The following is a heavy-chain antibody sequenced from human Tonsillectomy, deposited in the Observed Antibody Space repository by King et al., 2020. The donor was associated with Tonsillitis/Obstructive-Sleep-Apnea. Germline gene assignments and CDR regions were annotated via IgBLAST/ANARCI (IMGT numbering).Heavy chain of an antibody. D-gene: IGHD3-3*01. CDR2: IYYSGST. CDR3: ARREAIFGVVN. Sequence: VQLQESGPGLVKPSETLSLTCTVSGGSISSYYWSWIRQPPGKGLEWMGYIYYSGSTNYNPSLKSRVTISVDTSKNQFSLKLSSVTAADTAVYYCARREAIFGVVNWGQGTMGTVSS. J-gene: IGHJ3*01. CDR1: GGSISSYY. V-gene: IGHV4-59*08.